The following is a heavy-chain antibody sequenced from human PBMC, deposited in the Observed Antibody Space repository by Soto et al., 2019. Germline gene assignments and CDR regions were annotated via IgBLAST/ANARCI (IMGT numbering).Heavy chain of an antibody. V-gene: IGHV5-10-1*01. J-gene: IGHJ2*01. Sequence: GESLKISCNGSGYIFTSYWISWVRQMPGKGLEWMGRIDPSDSYTSYSPSFQGHVTISADKSISTAYLQWSSLKASDTAMYYCARPTNGVYYWYFDLWGRGTLVTVSS. CDR3: ARPTNGVYYWYFDL. CDR2: IDPSDSYT. D-gene: IGHD2-8*01. CDR1: GYIFTSYW.